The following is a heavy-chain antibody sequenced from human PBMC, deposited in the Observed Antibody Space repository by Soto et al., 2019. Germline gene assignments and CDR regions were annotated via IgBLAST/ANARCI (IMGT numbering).Heavy chain of an antibody. V-gene: IGHV3-53*01. D-gene: IGHD5-12*01. CDR1: GFTVSSNY. J-gene: IGHJ4*02. Sequence: PGGSLRLSCAASGFTVSSNYMNWVRQAPGKGLEWVSILYTGGSTYYADSVAGRFIISRDTSKNTLYLQMNSLRAEDTAVYYCARARDGYNFLYEPTWGQGTLVTVSS. CDR3: ARARDGYNFLYEPT. CDR2: LYTGGST.